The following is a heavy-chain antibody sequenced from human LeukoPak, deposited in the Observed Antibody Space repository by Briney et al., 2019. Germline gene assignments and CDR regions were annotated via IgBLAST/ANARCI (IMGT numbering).Heavy chain of an antibody. CDR1: GYTFTSYY. CDR2: INPSGGST. V-gene: IGHV1-46*01. Sequence: ASVKDSCKASGYTFTSYYMHWVRQAPGQGLEWMGIINPSGGSTSYSQKFQGRVTMTRDTSTSTVYMELSSLRSEDTAVYYCARDWQANNWNYREYYYYMDVWGKGTTVTVSS. CDR3: ARDWQANNWNYREYYYYMDV. J-gene: IGHJ6*03. D-gene: IGHD1-7*01.